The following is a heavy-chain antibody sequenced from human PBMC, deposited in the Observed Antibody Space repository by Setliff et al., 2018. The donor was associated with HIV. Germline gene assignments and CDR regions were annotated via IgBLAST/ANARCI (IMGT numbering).Heavy chain of an antibody. CDR1: GGTFSSYA. V-gene: IGHV1-69*13. J-gene: IGHJ5*02. CDR2: IIPIFGTA. Sequence: SVKVSCKASGGTFSSYAISWVRQAPGQGLEWMGGIIPIFGTANYAQKFQGRVTITADESTGTVYTELTSLRSEDTAVYYCARDASAPPLNWFDPWGQGTLVTVSS. CDR3: ARDASAPPLNWFDP.